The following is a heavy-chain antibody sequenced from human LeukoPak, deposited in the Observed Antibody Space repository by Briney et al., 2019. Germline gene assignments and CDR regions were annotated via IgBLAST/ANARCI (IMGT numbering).Heavy chain of an antibody. CDR2: IYYSGST. J-gene: IGHJ3*02. Sequence: SETLSLTCTVSVGSVSSGSYYWSWIRQPPGKGLEWIGYIYYSGSTNYNPSLKSRVTISVDTSKNQFSLKLSSVTAADTAVYYCARDKVVGATRAFDIWGQGTMVTVSS. CDR1: VGSVSSGSYY. CDR3: ARDKVVGATRAFDI. D-gene: IGHD1-26*01. V-gene: IGHV4-61*01.